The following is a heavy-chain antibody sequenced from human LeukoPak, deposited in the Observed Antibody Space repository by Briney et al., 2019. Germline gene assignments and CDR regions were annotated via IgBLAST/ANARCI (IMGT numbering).Heavy chain of an antibody. Sequence: GTLRLSCAASGFTFSNYGMSWVRQPPGKGLEWIGSIYYSGSTYYNPSLKSRVTISVDTSKNQFSLKLSSVTAADTAVYYCARRAAHGLHFDYWGQGTLVTVSS. CDR2: IYYSGST. CDR1: GFTFSNYG. V-gene: IGHV4-39*01. D-gene: IGHD5-12*01. J-gene: IGHJ4*02. CDR3: ARRAAHGLHFDY.